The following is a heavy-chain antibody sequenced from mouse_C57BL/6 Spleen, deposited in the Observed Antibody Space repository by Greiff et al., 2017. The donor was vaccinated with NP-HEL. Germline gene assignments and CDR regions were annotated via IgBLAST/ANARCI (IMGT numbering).Heavy chain of an antibody. CDR1: GYTFTSYG. V-gene: IGHV1-81*01. CDR3: ARSGDYGSSPAWFAY. J-gene: IGHJ3*01. Sequence: QVQLKESGAELARPGASVKLSCKASGYTFTSYGISWVKQRTGQGLEWIGEIYPRSGNTYYNEKFKGKATLTADKSSSTAYMELRSLTSEDSAVYFCARSGDYGSSPAWFAYWGQGTLVTVSA. D-gene: IGHD1-1*01. CDR2: IYPRSGNT.